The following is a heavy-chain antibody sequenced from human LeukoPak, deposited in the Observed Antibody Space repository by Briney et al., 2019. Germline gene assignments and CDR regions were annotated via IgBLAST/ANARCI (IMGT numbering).Heavy chain of an antibody. V-gene: IGHV4-59*08. D-gene: IGHD3-9*01. CDR2: IYYSGST. CDR3: ARLTALRYFDWLSDPRMAAYYFDY. J-gene: IGHJ4*02. Sequence: SETLSLTCTVSGGSISSYYWSWIRQPPGKGLEWIGYIYYSGSTNYNLSLKSRVTISVDTSKNQFSLKLSSVTAADTAVYYCARLTALRYFDWLSDPRMAAYYFDYWGQGTLVTVSS. CDR1: GGSISSYY.